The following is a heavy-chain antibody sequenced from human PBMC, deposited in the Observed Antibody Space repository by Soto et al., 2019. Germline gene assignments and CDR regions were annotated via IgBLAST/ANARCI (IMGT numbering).Heavy chain of an antibody. Sequence: QVQLQESGPGLVRPSETLSLTCTVSAGSISSNYWNWIRQAPGKGLEWIGLIHHSGSTNYNPSLKSRGTISLDTSKNQFSLKLSSVTAADTAVYYCTIGAGWTTDYWGQGTLVTVSS. J-gene: IGHJ4*02. CDR1: AGSISSNY. CDR3: TIGAGWTTDY. CDR2: IHHSGST. D-gene: IGHD6-19*01. V-gene: IGHV4-59*01.